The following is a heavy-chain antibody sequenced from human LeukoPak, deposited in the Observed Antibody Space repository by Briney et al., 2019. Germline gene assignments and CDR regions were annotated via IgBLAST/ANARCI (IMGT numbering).Heavy chain of an antibody. Sequence: PGGSLRLSCAASGFTFSSYAMSWVRQAPGKGLEWVSAISGSGGSTYYADSVKGRFTISRDNSKNTLYLQMNSLRAEDTAVYYCARVDRWLVRGGPYYFDYWGQGTLVTVSS. D-gene: IGHD6-19*01. J-gene: IGHJ4*02. CDR2: ISGSGGST. CDR1: GFTFSSYA. V-gene: IGHV3-23*01. CDR3: ARVDRWLVRGGPYYFDY.